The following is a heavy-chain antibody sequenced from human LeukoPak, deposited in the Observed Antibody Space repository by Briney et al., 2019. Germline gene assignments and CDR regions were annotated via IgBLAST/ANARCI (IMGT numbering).Heavy chain of an antibody. CDR3: ARGSDYDYVWGSYRLDY. J-gene: IGHJ4*02. CDR1: GGTFSSYA. V-gene: IGHV1-69*06. D-gene: IGHD3-16*02. CDR2: IIPIFGTA. Sequence: SVKVSCKASGGTFSSYAISWVRQAPGQGLEWMGGIIPIFGTANYAQKFQGRVTITADKSTSTAYMELSSLRSEDTAVYYCARGSDYDYVWGSYRLDYWGQGTLVTVSS.